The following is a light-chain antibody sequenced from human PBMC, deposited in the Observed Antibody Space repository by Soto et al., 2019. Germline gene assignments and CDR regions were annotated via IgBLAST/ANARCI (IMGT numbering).Light chain of an antibody. CDR2: EVT. CDR3: SSYTSSSTLYV. CDR1: SSDVGGYNY. V-gene: IGLV2-14*01. Sequence: QSALTQPASVSGCPGQSITISCTGTSSDVGGYNYVCWYKQHPGKAPQLMIYEVTNRPSGVSDRFSGSKSGNTASLTISGLQAEDEADYYCSSYTSSSTLYVFGTGTKAPS. J-gene: IGLJ1*01.